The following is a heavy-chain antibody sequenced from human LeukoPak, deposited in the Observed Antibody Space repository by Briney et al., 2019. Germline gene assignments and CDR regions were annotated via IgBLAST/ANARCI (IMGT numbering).Heavy chain of an antibody. J-gene: IGHJ5*02. CDR3: ARARLGAATSFDP. CDR2: VYYSGST. V-gene: IGHV4-31*03. D-gene: IGHD2-15*01. Sequence: SQTLSPTCTVSGGSISSGGYYWSWIRQHPGKGLEWIGYVYYSGSTYYNPSLKSRVTISVDTSKNQFSLKLSSVTAADTAVYYCARARLGAATSFDPWGQGTLVTVSS. CDR1: GGSISSGGYY.